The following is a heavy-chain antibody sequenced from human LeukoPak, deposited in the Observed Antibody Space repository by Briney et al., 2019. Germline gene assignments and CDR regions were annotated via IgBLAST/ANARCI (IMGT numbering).Heavy chain of an antibody. Sequence: SVKVSCKASGGTFSSYAISWVRQAPGQGLEWMGRIIPILGIANYAQKFQGRVTITADKSTSTAYMELSSLRSEDTAVYYCARHGSYGPKTDYWGQGTLVTVSS. V-gene: IGHV1-69*04. CDR3: ARHGSYGPKTDY. D-gene: IGHD5-18*01. J-gene: IGHJ4*02. CDR2: IIPILGIA. CDR1: GGTFSSYA.